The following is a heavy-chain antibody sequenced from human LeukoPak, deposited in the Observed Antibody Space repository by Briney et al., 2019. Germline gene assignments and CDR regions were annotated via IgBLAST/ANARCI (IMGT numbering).Heavy chain of an antibody. CDR2: IKQDGSEK. Sequence: GGSLRLSCAASGFTFSSYWMSWVRQAPGKGLEWAANIKQDGSEKYYVDSVKGRFTISRDNAKNSLYLQMNSLRAEDTAVYYCARAGCGWVLTPCDAFDIWGQGTMVTVSS. CDR3: ARAGCGWVLTPCDAFDI. J-gene: IGHJ3*02. V-gene: IGHV3-7*01. CDR1: GFTFSSYW. D-gene: IGHD2-15*01.